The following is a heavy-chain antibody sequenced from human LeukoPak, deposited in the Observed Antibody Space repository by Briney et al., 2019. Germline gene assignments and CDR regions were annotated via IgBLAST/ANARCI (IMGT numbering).Heavy chain of an antibody. D-gene: IGHD4-17*01. CDR2: STGSGGTT. CDR3: AKLQSDGLRAYYGMDV. J-gene: IGHJ6*02. V-gene: IGHV3-23*01. Sequence: GGSLRLSCAASGFTFSGYSMNWVRQAPGKGLEWVSASTGSGGTTYYADTVMGRFTISRDNSKNTLYLQMNSLRAEDTAVYYCAKLQSDGLRAYYGMDVWGQGTTVTVSS. CDR1: GFTFSGYS.